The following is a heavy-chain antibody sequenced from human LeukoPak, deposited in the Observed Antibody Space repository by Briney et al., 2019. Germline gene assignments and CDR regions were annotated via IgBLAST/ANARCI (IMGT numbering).Heavy chain of an antibody. D-gene: IGHD2-15*01. CDR1: GGSISSYY. J-gene: IGHJ5*02. CDR2: IYYSGST. CDR3: ARSPKYCSGGSCYSFKGWFDP. Sequence: SETLSLTCTVSGGSISSYYWSWIRQPPGKGLEWIGYIYYSGSTNYNPSLKSRVTISVDTSKNQFSLKLSSVTAADTAVYYCARSPKYCSGGSCYSFKGWFDPWGQGTLVTVSS. V-gene: IGHV4-59*01.